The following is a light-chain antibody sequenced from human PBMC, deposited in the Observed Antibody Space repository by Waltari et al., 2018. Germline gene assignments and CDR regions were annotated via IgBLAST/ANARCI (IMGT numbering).Light chain of an antibody. CDR3: QSYDSLSDPYV. V-gene: IGLV1-40*01. CDR2: GTV. J-gene: IGLJ1*01. Sequence: QSVLTQPPSLSGAPGERVTISCTGSSSNIGAGYDVRWSQQLPGTAPKLLIYGTVHRPSGAPDRFAGSQSGTTASLTITGLQAEDEADYYWQSYDSLSDPYVFGTGTKVSVL. CDR1: SSNIGAGYD.